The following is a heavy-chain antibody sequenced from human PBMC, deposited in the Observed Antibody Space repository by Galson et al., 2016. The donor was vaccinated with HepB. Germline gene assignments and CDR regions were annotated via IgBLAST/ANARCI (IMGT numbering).Heavy chain of an antibody. CDR3: ARVVGRGVYDGRFDY. J-gene: IGHJ4*01. D-gene: IGHD5/OR15-5a*01. Sequence: CAISGDSVSSNSAAWYWIRQSPSRGLEWLGRTYYRSKWYNDYAESVKSRITINPDTSKNQFSLQLNSVTPEDTAVYYCARVVGRGVYDGRFDYWGQGILVTVAS. CDR2: TYYRSKWYN. CDR1: GDSVSSNSAA. V-gene: IGHV6-1*01.